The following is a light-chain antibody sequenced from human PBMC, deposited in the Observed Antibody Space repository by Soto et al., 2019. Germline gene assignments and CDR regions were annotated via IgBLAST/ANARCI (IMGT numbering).Light chain of an antibody. CDR1: QSVSNN. CDR3: QQYNNGPRGT. CDR2: GAS. Sequence: EIVMTQSPATLSVSPGERATLSCRASQSVSNNLAWYQQKPGQAPRLLIYGASTRATGIPARFSGSGSGTEFILTISSLQPAHPAVYISQQYNNGPRGTFGGGTKVEIK. V-gene: IGKV3-15*01. J-gene: IGKJ4*01.